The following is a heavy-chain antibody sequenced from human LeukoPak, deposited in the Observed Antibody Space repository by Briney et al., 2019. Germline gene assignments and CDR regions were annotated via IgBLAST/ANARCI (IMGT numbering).Heavy chain of an antibody. CDR3: ARVRSYYGSGTHSYYYMDV. V-gene: IGHV6-1*01. CDR2: TYYRSKWYN. Sequence: SQTLSLTCAISGDSVSSNSAAWNWIRQSPSRGLEWLGRTYYRSKWYNDYAVSVKSRITINPDTSKNQFSLQLNSVTPEDTAVYYCARVRSYYGSGTHSYYYMDVWGKGTTVTVSS. J-gene: IGHJ6*03. D-gene: IGHD3-10*01. CDR1: GDSVSSNSAA.